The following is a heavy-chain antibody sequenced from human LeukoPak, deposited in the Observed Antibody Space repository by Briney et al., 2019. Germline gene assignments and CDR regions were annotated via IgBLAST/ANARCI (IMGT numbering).Heavy chain of an antibody. D-gene: IGHD2-8*02. V-gene: IGHV3-30*02. Sequence: GGSLRLSCAASGFTFSSFGMHWVRQAPGEGLEWVAYIGYSGSDIYYADSVKGRFTISRDNSKNTVHLQLSSLRAADTALYSCARDLTERKYYIAFWGQGTLVTVAS. CDR1: GFTFSSFG. CDR2: IGYSGSDI. CDR3: ARDLTERKYYIAF. J-gene: IGHJ4*02.